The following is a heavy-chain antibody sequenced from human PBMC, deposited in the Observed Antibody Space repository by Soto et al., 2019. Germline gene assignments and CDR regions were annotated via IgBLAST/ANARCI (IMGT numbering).Heavy chain of an antibody. J-gene: IGHJ4*01. V-gene: IGHV3-23*01. CDR2: VSGDGYAS. CDR1: GFTFSSNA. Sequence: EVRLLESGGGLVQPGGSLRLSCAGSGFTFSSNAMSWVRQAPGKGLEWVSSVSGDGYASDYADSVKGRFTVSRHNSKNTQYLQMNSLRTKETEVYYCATRHYYASGSSANATWGQATVVT. CDR3: ATRHYYASGSSANAT. D-gene: IGHD3-10*01.